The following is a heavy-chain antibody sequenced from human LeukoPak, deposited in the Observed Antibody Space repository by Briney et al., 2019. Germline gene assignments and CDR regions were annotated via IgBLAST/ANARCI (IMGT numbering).Heavy chain of an antibody. Sequence: GGSLRLSCAASGFTFSSYWMDWVRQAPGKGLVWVSRINSDGSSTTYVDSVKGRFTISRDNAKNTLYVQMNSLRTEDTAVYYCARDRTPEITYYYGSGSSFDYWGQGTLVTVSS. V-gene: IGHV3-74*01. CDR1: GFTFSSYW. D-gene: IGHD3-10*01. J-gene: IGHJ4*02. CDR3: ARDRTPEITYYYGSGSSFDY. CDR2: INSDGSST.